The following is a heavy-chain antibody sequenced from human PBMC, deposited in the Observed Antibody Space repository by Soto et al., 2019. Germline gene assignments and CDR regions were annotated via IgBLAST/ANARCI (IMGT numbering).Heavy chain of an antibody. CDR1: GGSFSGYY. V-gene: IGHV4-34*01. CDR2: INHSGST. CDR3: ARDALVPIYWYFDL. J-gene: IGHJ2*01. D-gene: IGHD2-2*01. Sequence: TLSLTCAVYGGSFSGYYWSWIRQPPGKGLEWIGEINHSGSTNYNPSLKSRVTISVDTSKNQFSLKLSSVTAADTAVYYCARDALVPIYWYFDLWGRGTLVTVSS.